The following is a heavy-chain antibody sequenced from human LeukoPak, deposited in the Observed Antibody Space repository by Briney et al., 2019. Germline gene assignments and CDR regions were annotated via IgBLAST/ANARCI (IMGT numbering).Heavy chain of an antibody. CDR2: ISYSGST. CDR3: ARVTGYMIEDYFDY. J-gene: IGHJ4*02. D-gene: IGHD3-22*01. Sequence: SETLSLTCTVSSGSISSYYWSWIRQPPGKGLEWIGYISYSGSTNHNPSLKSRVTISVDTSKNQFSLKLSSVTAADTAVYYCARVTGYMIEDYFDYWGQGTLVTVSS. CDR1: SGSISSYY. V-gene: IGHV4-59*13.